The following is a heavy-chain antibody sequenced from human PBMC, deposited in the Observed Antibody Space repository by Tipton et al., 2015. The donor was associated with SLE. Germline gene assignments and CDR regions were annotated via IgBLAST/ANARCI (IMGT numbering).Heavy chain of an antibody. Sequence: TLSLTCTVSGGSISSYYWSWIRQPPGKGLEWIGYIYYSGSTNYNPSLKSRVTISVDTSKKQFSLKVSSVTAADTAMYYCAREPRSGYHDYWGQGTLVIVSS. J-gene: IGHJ4*02. CDR3: AREPRSGYHDY. V-gene: IGHV4-59*12. CDR1: GGSISSYY. D-gene: IGHD3-3*01. CDR2: IYYSGST.